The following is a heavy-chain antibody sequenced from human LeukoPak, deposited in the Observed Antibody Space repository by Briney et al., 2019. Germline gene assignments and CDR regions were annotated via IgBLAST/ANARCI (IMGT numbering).Heavy chain of an antibody. J-gene: IGHJ2*01. D-gene: IGHD5-18*01. CDR2: IYTSGSI. CDR3: ARLGLTDWYFDL. V-gene: IGHV4-4*07. Sequence: SETLSLTCTVSGGSISSYYWSWIRQPAGKGLEWIGRIYTSGSINYNPSLKSRVTMSVDTSKNQFSLNLRSVTAADTAVYYCARLGLTDWYFDLWGRGTLVTVSS. CDR1: GGSISSYY.